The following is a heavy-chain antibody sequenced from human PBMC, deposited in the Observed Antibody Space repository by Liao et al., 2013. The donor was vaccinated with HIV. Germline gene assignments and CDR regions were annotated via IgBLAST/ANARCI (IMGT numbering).Heavy chain of an antibody. V-gene: IGHV4-4*07. CDR1: GDSITGDY. D-gene: IGHD3-10*01. J-gene: IGHJ4*02. CDR2: VYATGST. CDR3: AREGYLGSGTFDH. Sequence: QVQLQESGPGLVQPSETLSLNCSVSGDSITGDYWSWVRQPAGKGLEWIGRVYATGSTSHNPSLKSRVTMSVDSSKKHLSLKLTSVTAADSGIYYCAREGYLGSGTFDHWGQGLLVIVSS.